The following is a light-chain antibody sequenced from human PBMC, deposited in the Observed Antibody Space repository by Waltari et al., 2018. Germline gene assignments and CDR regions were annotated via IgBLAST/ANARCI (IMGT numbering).Light chain of an antibody. J-gene: IGLJ3*02. CDR2: DVS. Sequence: QSALTQPASVSGSPGQSIPISCTGTRSDVGGYNYVPWYQQHPGKAPKLMIYDVSKRPSGVSNRFSGSKSGNTASLTISGLQAEDEADYYCSSYTSSSTHWVFGGGTKLTVL. CDR3: SSYTSSSTHWV. V-gene: IGLV2-14*01. CDR1: RSDVGGYNY.